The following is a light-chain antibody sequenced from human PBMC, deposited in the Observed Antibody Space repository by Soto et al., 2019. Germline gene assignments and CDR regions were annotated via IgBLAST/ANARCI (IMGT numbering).Light chain of an antibody. J-gene: IGKJ1*01. CDR1: QSVSSSY. Sequence: EIVFTQSPSILSVSPGERSTLSCRASQSVSSSYLAWYQQKPGQAPRLLIYGASRRATGIPDRFSGSGSGSDFTRTISRLEPEDFAVYDCQQYGTFGQGTKVDVK. CDR2: GAS. CDR3: QQYGT. V-gene: IGKV3-20*01.